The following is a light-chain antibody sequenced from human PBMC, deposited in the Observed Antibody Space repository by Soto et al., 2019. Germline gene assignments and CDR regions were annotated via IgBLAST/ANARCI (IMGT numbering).Light chain of an antibody. CDR2: GNN. CDR3: QSYDSSLCGVV. CDR1: SSNIGADYD. Sequence: QPVLTQPPSVSGAPGQRVTISCTGRSSNIGADYDVHWYQQVPGTAPKVLIYGNNNRPSGVPDRFSGSKSDTSASLAITGLQAEDEAEYYCQSYDSSLCGVVFGGGTKLTVL. V-gene: IGLV1-40*01. J-gene: IGLJ2*01.